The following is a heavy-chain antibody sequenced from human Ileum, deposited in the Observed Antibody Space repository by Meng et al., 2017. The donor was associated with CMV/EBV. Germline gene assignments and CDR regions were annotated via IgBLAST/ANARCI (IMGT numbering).Heavy chain of an antibody. D-gene: IGHD7-27*01. Sequence: ASGFAFSSYSLNCVRQAPGKGLEWVASISASGRYIYYADSVKGRITISRDNAENSTFLQMDSLGAEDTAVYYCARAPSLTGANDFWGQGTLVTVSS. V-gene: IGHV3-21*06. CDR3: ARAPSLTGANDF. CDR1: GFAFSSYS. J-gene: IGHJ4*02. CDR2: ISASGRYI.